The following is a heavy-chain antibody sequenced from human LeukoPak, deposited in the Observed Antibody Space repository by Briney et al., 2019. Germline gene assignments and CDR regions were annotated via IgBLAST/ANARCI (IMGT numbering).Heavy chain of an antibody. CDR2: IKNDGTVK. Sequence: GGSLTLSWAASGFTFSYHWMTWVRQAPGKGLEWVANIKNDGTVKNYVASVKGRFTIPKDNAKNSLYLEMNSLRGEDTGVYYCAKDSYSKGDYWGQGVLVTVSS. J-gene: IGHJ4*02. D-gene: IGHD5-18*01. CDR1: GFTFSYHW. V-gene: IGHV3-7*01. CDR3: AKDSYSKGDY.